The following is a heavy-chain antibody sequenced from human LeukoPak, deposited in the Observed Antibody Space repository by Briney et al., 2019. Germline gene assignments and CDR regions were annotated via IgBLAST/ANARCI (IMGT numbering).Heavy chain of an antibody. CDR2: IWYDGSNK. D-gene: IGHD6-6*01. CDR1: GFTFSSYG. CDR3: ARGPVYSSSAGFDY. J-gene: IGHJ4*02. Sequence: PGGSLRLSWAASGFTFSSYGMHWVRQAPGKGLGGVAVIWYDGSNKYYADYVKGRFTISRDNSKNTLYLQMNSLRAEDTAVYYCARGPVYSSSAGFDYWGQGALVTVSS. V-gene: IGHV3-33*01.